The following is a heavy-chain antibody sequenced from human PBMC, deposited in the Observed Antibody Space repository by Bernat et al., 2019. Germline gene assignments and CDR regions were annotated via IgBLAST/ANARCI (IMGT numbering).Heavy chain of an antibody. CDR1: GFTFSSYS. J-gene: IGHJ6*02. Sequence: EVQLVESGGGLVKPGGSLRLSCAASGFTFSSYSMNWVRQAPGKGLEWVSSISSSSYIYYADSVKGRFTMSRDNAKNSLYLQMNSLRAEDTAVYYCARDKIGIAAAEGYYYYGMDVWGQGTTVTVSS. CDR2: ISSSSYI. CDR3: ARDKIGIAAAEGYYYYGMDV. V-gene: IGHV3-21*01. D-gene: IGHD6-13*01.